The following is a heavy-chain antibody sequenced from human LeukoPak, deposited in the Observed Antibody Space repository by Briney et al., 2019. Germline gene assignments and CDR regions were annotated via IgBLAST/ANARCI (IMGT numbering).Heavy chain of an antibody. CDR3: ARDRMVATRGVDY. J-gene: IGHJ4*02. V-gene: IGHV4-30-4*08. CDR2: IYYSGST. Sequence: PSGTLSLTCTVSGGSISSSSYYWSWIRQPPGKGLEWIGYIYYSGSTYYDPSLKSRVTISVDTSKNQFSLKLSSVTAADTAVYYCARDRMVATRGVDYWGQGTLVAVSS. D-gene: IGHD5-12*01. CDR1: GGSISSSSYY.